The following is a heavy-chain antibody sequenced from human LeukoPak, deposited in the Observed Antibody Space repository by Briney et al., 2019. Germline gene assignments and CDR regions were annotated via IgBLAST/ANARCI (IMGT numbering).Heavy chain of an antibody. J-gene: IGHJ5*02. CDR1: GGSFRGYY. D-gene: IGHD6-13*01. V-gene: IGHV4-34*01. Sequence: SETLSLTCAVYGGSFRGYYWGWFPQPPGKGRGGIGEINHSGSTNYNPSLKSRVTISVDTSKNQFSLKLSSVTAADTAVYYCARGRSNYSSSWYPRPYNWFDPWGQGTLVTVSS. CDR3: ARGRSNYSSSWYPRPYNWFDP. CDR2: INHSGST.